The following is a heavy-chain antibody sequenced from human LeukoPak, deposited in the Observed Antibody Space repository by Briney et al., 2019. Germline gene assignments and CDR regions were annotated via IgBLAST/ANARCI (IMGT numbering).Heavy chain of an antibody. CDR2: ISGSGGST. CDR1: GFTFSSYA. V-gene: IGHV3-23*01. D-gene: IGHD6-19*01. J-gene: IGHJ4*02. CDR3: AKDRRTGYSSGVTDY. Sequence: PGGSLRLSCAASGFTFSSYAMSWDRQAPGKGLEWVSAISGSGGSTYYADSVKGWFTISRDNSKNTLYLQMNSLRAEDTAVYYCAKDRRTGYSSGVTDYWGQGTLVTVSS.